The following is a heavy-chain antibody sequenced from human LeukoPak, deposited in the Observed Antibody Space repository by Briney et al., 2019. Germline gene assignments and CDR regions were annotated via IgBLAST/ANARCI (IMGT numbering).Heavy chain of an antibody. CDR3: ARDAGHQLSRRNYYAMDV. J-gene: IGHJ6*02. V-gene: IGHV4-59*12. CDR1: GGSIRSYY. D-gene: IGHD2-2*01. Sequence: SETLSLTCTVSGGSIRSYYWSWIRQPPGKGLEWIGYIYYSGSTNYNPSLKSRVTISVDTSNNQFSLKVNSVTAADTAVYYCARDAGHQLSRRNYYAMDVWGQGTTVTVSS. CDR2: IYYSGST.